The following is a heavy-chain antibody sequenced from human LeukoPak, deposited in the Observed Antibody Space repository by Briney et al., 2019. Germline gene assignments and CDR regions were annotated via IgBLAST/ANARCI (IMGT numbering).Heavy chain of an antibody. D-gene: IGHD3-9*01. CDR2: ISAYNGNT. V-gene: IGHV1-18*01. Sequence: GASVKVSCKASGYTFTSYGISWVRQAPGQGLEWMGWISAYNGNTNYAQKLQGRVTMTTDTSTSTAYMELRSLRSDDTAVYYCATSPRYYDILTGSSSYYYMDVWGKGTTVTVSS. CDR3: ATSPRYYDILTGSSSYYYMDV. CDR1: GYTFTSYG. J-gene: IGHJ6*03.